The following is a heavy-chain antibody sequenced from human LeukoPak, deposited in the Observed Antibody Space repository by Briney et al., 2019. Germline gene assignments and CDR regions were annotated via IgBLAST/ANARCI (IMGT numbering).Heavy chain of an antibody. J-gene: IGHJ4*02. CDR2: ITGSGGDT. D-gene: IGHD4-23*01. Sequence: PGGSLRLSCAASGFTFSSYAMNWARQAPGKGLEWVSTITGSGGDTYYADSVKGRFTISKDNSKATLYLQTNSLRPEDTAVYYCAKDLHGGYSSDYWGQGTLVTVSS. CDR3: AKDLHGGYSSDY. CDR1: GFTFSSYA. V-gene: IGHV3-23*01.